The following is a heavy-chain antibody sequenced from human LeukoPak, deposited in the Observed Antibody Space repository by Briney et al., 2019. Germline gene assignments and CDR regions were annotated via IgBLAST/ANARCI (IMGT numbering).Heavy chain of an antibody. Sequence: GGSLRLSCAASGFTFSSYGMHWVRQAPGKGLEWVAVISYDGSNKYYVDSVKGRFTISRDNSKNTLDLQMNSLRAEDTAVYYCVKENFGSGSYYRWDKLNYFDYWGQGTLVTVSS. V-gene: IGHV3-30*18. D-gene: IGHD3-10*01. CDR1: GFTFSSYG. CDR2: ISYDGSNK. CDR3: VKENFGSGSYYRWDKLNYFDY. J-gene: IGHJ4*02.